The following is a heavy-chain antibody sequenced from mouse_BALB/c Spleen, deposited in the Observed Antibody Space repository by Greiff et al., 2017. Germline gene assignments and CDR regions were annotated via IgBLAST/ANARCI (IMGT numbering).Heavy chain of an antibody. V-gene: IGHV5-17*02. CDR2: ISSGSSTI. Sequence: EVQLVESGGGLVQPGGSRKLSCAASGFTFSSFGMHWVRQAPEKGLEWVAYISSGSSTIYYADTVKGRFTISRDNPKNTLYLQMSSLRSEDTAMYYCARHIRDYAMDYWGQGTSVTVSS. J-gene: IGHJ4*01. CDR1: GFTFSSFG. CDR3: ARHIRDYAMDY.